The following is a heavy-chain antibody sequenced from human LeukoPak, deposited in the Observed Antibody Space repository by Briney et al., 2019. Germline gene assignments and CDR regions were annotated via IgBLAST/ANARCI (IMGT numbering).Heavy chain of an antibody. CDR3: AGEGENSSSAPETDNYWYLDR. Sequence: SGTLSLTCAVSGGAISSSNWWSWVRHPPGKGLAWIGEIYHSGSTNYNPAVKSRVTISVDKSKHQYSLNLSSVTAADTAVYYCAGEGENSSSAPETDNYWYLDRWGRGTLVTVSS. V-gene: IGHV4-4*02. CDR2: IYHSGST. J-gene: IGHJ2*01. CDR1: GGAISSSNW. D-gene: IGHD6-6*01.